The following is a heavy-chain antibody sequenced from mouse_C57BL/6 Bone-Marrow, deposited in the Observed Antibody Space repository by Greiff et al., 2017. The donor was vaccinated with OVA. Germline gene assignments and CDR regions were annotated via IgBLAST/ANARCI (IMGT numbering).Heavy chain of an antibody. V-gene: IGHV5-9-1*02. CDR1: GFTFSSYA. Sequence: EVKLVESGEGLVKPGGSLKLSCAASGFTFSSYAMSWVRQTPEKRLEWVAYISSGGDYIYYADTVKGRFTISRDNARNTLYLQMSSLKSEDTAMYYCTREDGNYPYYAMDYWGQGTSVTVSS. J-gene: IGHJ4*01. CDR3: TREDGNYPYYAMDY. D-gene: IGHD2-1*01. CDR2: ISSGGDYI.